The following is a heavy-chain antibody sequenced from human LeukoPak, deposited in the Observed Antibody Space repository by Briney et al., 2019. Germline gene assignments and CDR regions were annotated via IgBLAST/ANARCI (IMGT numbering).Heavy chain of an antibody. CDR1: GFTFTSYA. Sequence: GSLRLSCAASGFTFTSYAMTWVRQAPGKGLEWVSTISSSGNSLYYADSVKGRFTISRDNSKNTLYLQMNSLRADDTAVYYCARRYCSSTTCEYLQHWGQGTLVTVFS. CDR3: ARRYCSSTTCEYLQH. V-gene: IGHV3-23*01. CDR2: ISSSGNSL. D-gene: IGHD2-2*01. J-gene: IGHJ1*01.